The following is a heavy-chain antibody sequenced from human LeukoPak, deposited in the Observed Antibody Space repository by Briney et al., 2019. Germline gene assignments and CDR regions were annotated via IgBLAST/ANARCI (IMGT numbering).Heavy chain of an antibody. D-gene: IGHD6-13*01. J-gene: IGHJ4*02. Sequence: SETLSLTCAVYGGSFSGYYWVWIRQPPGKGLEWIGSIYYTGSTHYNPSLRSRVTISVDTSKNQFSLKLSSVTAADTAVYYCARVGYSSSWYYFDYWGQGTLVTVSS. V-gene: IGHV4-34*01. CDR3: ARVGYSSSWYYFDY. CDR2: IYYTGST. CDR1: GGSFSGYY.